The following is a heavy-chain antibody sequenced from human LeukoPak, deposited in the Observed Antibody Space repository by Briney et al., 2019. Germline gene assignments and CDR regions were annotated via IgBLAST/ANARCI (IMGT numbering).Heavy chain of an antibody. D-gene: IGHD4-11*01. Sequence: PSETLSLTCTVSGGSISGYYWSWIRQPPGKGLEWIGYMYYSGSTDYNPSLKSRVTISVDTSKNQFSLKLSSVTAADTAVYYCARESIYSCFFDYWGQGTLVTVS. V-gene: IGHV4-59*01. J-gene: IGHJ4*02. CDR1: GGSISGYY. CDR3: ARESIYSCFFDY. CDR2: MYYSGST.